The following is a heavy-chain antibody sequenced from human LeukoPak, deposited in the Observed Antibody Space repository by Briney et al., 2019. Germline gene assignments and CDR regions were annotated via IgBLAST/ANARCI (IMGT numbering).Heavy chain of an antibody. CDR2: INPNSGGT. CDR3: ARDLEYCSSTSCYDAFDI. CDR1: GYTFTGYY. Sequence: GASVKVSCKASGYTFTGYYMHWVRQAPGQGLEWMGWINPNSGGTNYAQKFQGRVTMTRDTSISTAYMELSRLRSDDTAVYYCARDLEYCSSTSCYDAFDIWGQGTMVTVSS. D-gene: IGHD2-2*01. V-gene: IGHV1-2*02. J-gene: IGHJ3*02.